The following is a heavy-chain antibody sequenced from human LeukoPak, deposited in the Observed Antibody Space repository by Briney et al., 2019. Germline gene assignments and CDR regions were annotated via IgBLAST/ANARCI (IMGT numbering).Heavy chain of an antibody. V-gene: IGHV1-69*02. Sequence: SVKVSRKASGGTFSSYTISWVRQAPGQGLEWMGRIIPILGIANYAQKFQGRVTITADKSTSTAYMELSSLRSEDTAVYYCASTIYCSSTSCTRGSYWFDPWGQGTLVTVSS. D-gene: IGHD2-2*01. CDR2: IIPILGIA. J-gene: IGHJ5*02. CDR1: GGTFSSYT. CDR3: ASTIYCSSTSCTRGSYWFDP.